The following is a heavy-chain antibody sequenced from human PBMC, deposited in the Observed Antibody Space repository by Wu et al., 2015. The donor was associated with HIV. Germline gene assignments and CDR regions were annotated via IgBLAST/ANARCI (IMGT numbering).Heavy chain of an antibody. CDR3: ARGRATYNYYYYYYMDV. J-gene: IGHJ6*03. V-gene: IGHV1-69*12. D-gene: IGHD2-2*02. Sequence: QVQLVQSGAEVKKPGSSVKVSCKASGGTFSSYAISCVRQAPGQGLEWMGGIIPIFGTANYAQKFQGRVTITADESTSTAYMELSSLRSEDTAVYYCARGRATYNYYYYYYMDVWGKGTTVTVSS. CDR1: GGTFSSYA. CDR2: IIPIFGTA.